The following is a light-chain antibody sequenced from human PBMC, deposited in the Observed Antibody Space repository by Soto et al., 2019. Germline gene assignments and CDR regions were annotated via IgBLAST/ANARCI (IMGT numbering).Light chain of an antibody. CDR2: DVS. CDR1: SSDVGGYNY. Sequence: QSALTQPASVSGSPGQSITISCTGTSSDVGGYNYVSWYQQHPGKAPKLMIYDVSSRPSGVSNRFSGSKSGNTASLTISGLQAEDEADYYCSSYTRGSTLAFGGGTKLTVL. J-gene: IGLJ2*01. CDR3: SSYTRGSTLA. V-gene: IGLV2-14*01.